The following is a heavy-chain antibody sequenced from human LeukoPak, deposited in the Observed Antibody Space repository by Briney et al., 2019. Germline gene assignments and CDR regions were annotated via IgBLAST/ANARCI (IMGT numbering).Heavy chain of an antibody. V-gene: IGHV3-30*04. D-gene: IGHD5-18*01. CDR2: ISYDGTND. CDR3: VGTRMQLWLIFDS. Sequence: QPGKSLRLSCAASGFIFRSYAMHWVRQAPGKGLEWVAAISYDGTNDYYVDSVKGRFTISRDNSKNTLYLQMNSLRAEDTAVYYCVGTRMQLWLIFDSWGQGTLVTVSS. J-gene: IGHJ4*02. CDR1: GFIFRSYA.